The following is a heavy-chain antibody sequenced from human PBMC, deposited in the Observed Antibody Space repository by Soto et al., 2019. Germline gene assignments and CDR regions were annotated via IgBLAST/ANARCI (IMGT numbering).Heavy chain of an antibody. CDR2: ISASGSSA. D-gene: IGHD3-3*01. J-gene: IGHJ4*02. CDR3: AKEATYDDFWSGYYPFDH. V-gene: IGHV3-23*01. Sequence: EVQLLESGGGLVQPGGSLRLSCAASGFTFSNYAMSWVRQAPGKGLEWVSGISASGSSASYADSVKGRITISRDNSKNTLYLQMDRLRVEDSAVYYCAKEATYDDFWSGYYPFDHWGQGILVTVSS. CDR1: GFTFSNYA.